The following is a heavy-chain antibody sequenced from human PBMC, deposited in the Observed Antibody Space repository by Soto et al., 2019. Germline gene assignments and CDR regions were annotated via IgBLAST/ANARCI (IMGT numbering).Heavy chain of an antibody. CDR3: ARAPQAVAENYYYYYGMDV. J-gene: IGHJ6*02. CDR2: IRFDRSNI. D-gene: IGHD6-19*01. V-gene: IGHV3-33*01. Sequence: GGSLRLSCAVSESIFRGYGMHWVRQAPGKGLEWVAIIRFDRSNIHYADYVMGRFTISRDNSKNTLYLQMNSLRAEDTAVYYCARAPQAVAENYYYYYGMDVWGQGTTVTVSS. CDR1: ESIFRGYG.